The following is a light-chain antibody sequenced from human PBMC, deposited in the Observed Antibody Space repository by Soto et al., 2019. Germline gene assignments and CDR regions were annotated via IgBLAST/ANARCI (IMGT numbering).Light chain of an antibody. CDR1: SSDVGSYNL. CDR3: CSYVGTSTLV. V-gene: IGLV2-23*01. Sequence: QSALTQPASVSGSPGQSITISCTGTSSDVGSYNLVSWYRQHPGQAPKLMIYEGYKRPSGVSYRFSGSTSGNTASLTISGLQAEDEADYYCCSYVGTSTLVFGGGTKLTVL. CDR2: EGY. J-gene: IGLJ2*01.